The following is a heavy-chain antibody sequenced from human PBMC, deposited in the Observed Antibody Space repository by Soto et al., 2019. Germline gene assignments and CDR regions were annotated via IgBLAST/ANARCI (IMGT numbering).Heavy chain of an antibody. D-gene: IGHD2-2*01. CDR1: GFTLRSLG. CDR3: TRRSIGYCSSTSCNDAFDI. J-gene: IGHJ3*02. V-gene: IGHV3-73*01. CDR2: IRSKANSYAT. Sequence: GGALRLSCAAPGFTLRSLGMHWVRPAPGKGLEWGGRIRSKANSYATAYAASVKGRFTISRDDSKNTAYLQMNSLKTEDTAVYYCTRRSIGYCSSTSCNDAFDIWGQGTMVTVSS.